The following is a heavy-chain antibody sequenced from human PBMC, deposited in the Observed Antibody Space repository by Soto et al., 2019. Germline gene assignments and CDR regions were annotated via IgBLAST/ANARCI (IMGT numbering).Heavy chain of an antibody. CDR3: ASGGTTGTTATNWFDP. CDR1: GFTFSTYS. Sequence: EVQLVESGGGLVKPGGSLRLSCAASGFTFSTYSMNWVRQAPGKGLEWVSSISSSSDYIYYADSVKGRFTISRDNAKNSLYLQMISLSDEDTAVYYCASGGTTGTTATNWFDPWGQGTLVTVSS. CDR2: ISSSSDYI. J-gene: IGHJ5*02. V-gene: IGHV3-21*01. D-gene: IGHD1-1*01.